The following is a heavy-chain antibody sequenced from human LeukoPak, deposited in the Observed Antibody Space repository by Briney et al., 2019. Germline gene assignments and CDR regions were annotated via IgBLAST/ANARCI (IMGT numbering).Heavy chain of an antibody. D-gene: IGHD6-13*01. CDR1: GYTFTSYY. J-gene: IGHJ3*02. CDR3: ARYGFSTVWQGGWHAFDI. Sequence: GASVKVSCKASGYTFTSYYMHWVRQAPGQGLEWRGIINPTTGDTTYAQKFQGRLTMTRDMSTSTVYMELSSLTSEDTAVFYCARYGFSTVWQGGWHAFDIWGQGTVVTVSS. V-gene: IGHV1-46*01. CDR2: INPTTGDT.